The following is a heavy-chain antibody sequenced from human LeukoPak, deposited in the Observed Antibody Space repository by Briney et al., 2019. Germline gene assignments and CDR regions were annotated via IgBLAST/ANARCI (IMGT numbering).Heavy chain of an antibody. CDR1: GGSISDTSYY. D-gene: IGHD3-22*01. Sequence: PSETLSLTCTVSGGSISDTSYYWGWIRQPPGKGLEWIGSIYTSSSTNYNPSLKSRVTMSVDTSKNQFSLKLNSVTAAGTAVYYCARENSSGYYRAFDYWGQGTLVTVSS. J-gene: IGHJ4*02. V-gene: IGHV4-39*07. CDR2: IYTSSST. CDR3: ARENSSGYYRAFDY.